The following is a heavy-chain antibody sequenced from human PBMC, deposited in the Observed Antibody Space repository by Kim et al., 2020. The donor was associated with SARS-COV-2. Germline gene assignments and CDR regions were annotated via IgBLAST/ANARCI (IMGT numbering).Heavy chain of an antibody. Sequence: SVKGRFTISRDNAKTTLYLQMNSLRAEDTAVYYCARRQFTSGWYYFDYWGQGTLVTVSS. D-gene: IGHD6-19*01. CDR3: ARRQFTSGWYYFDY. J-gene: IGHJ4*02. V-gene: IGHV3-74*01.